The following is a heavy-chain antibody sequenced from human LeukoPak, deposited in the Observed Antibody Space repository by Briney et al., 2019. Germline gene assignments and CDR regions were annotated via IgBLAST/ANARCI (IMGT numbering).Heavy chain of an antibody. Sequence: SETLSLTCTVSGYSISSGYYWGWIRQPPGKGLEWIGSIYHSGSTYYNPSLKSRVTISVDTSKDQFSLKLSSVTAADTAVYYCARSTYSSGWYDAFDIWGQGTMVTVSS. CDR2: IYHSGST. V-gene: IGHV4-38-2*02. D-gene: IGHD6-19*01. J-gene: IGHJ3*02. CDR3: ARSTYSSGWYDAFDI. CDR1: GYSISSGYY.